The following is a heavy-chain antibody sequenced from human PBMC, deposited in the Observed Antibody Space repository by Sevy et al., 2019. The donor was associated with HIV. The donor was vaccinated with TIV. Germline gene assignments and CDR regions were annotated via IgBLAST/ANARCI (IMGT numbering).Heavy chain of an antibody. CDR1: GYSISSGYC. CDR3: ASGEEGYYDYVWRNCYWFDP. D-gene: IGHD3-16*01. V-gene: IGHV4-38-2*02. J-gene: IGHJ5*02. Sequence: SEILSLTCNVSGYSISSGYCWGWIRQPPGKGLEWIGSIYHSGSTYYNPSLKSRVTISVDTSKNQFSLKLSSVTAADTAVCYGASGEEGYYDYVWRNCYWFDPWGQGTPVTVSS. CDR2: IYHSGST.